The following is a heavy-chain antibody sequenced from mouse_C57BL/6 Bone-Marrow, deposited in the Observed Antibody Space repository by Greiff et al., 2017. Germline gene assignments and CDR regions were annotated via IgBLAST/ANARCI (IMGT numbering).Heavy chain of an antibody. V-gene: IGHV1-74*01. CDR2: IHPSDGGT. CDR3: AILIATVVGGGY. D-gene: IGHD1-1*01. CDR1: GYTFTDYW. J-gene: IGHJ3*01. Sequence: QVQLQQSGAELVKPGASVKVSCKASGYTFTDYWMHWVKQRPGQGLEWIGRIHPSDGGTNYNQKFKGKATLTVDKSSSTAYMQLSSLTSEDSAVXYCAILIATVVGGGYWGQGTTVTVSA.